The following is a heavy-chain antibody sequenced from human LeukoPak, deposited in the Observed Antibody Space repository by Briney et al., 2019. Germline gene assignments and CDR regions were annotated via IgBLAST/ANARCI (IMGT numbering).Heavy chain of an antibody. CDR3: ARLGSDYYYAPNWFDP. Sequence: GESLKISCKGSGYSFTSYWIGWVRQTPGKGLEWMGIIYPGDSDTRYSPSFQGQVTISADKSISTAYLQWSSLKASDTAMYYCARLGSDYYYAPNWFDPWGQGTLVTVSS. J-gene: IGHJ5*02. D-gene: IGHD3-10*01. V-gene: IGHV5-51*01. CDR1: GYSFTSYW. CDR2: IYPGDSDT.